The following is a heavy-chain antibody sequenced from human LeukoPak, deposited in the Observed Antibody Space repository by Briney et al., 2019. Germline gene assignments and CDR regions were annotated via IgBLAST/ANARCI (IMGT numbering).Heavy chain of an antibody. CDR2: ISPTYNTV. Sequence: GGSLRLSCVASGFSFSYYEMNWVRQAPGKGLEWVSYISPTYNTVYYEDSVRGRFTISRDNAKNSLYLQMDRLRAEDTAIYYCARNGANGGRDAFDIWGRGTMVTVSS. CDR1: GFSFSYYE. J-gene: IGHJ3*02. V-gene: IGHV3-48*03. CDR3: ARNGANGGRDAFDI. D-gene: IGHD4/OR15-4a*01.